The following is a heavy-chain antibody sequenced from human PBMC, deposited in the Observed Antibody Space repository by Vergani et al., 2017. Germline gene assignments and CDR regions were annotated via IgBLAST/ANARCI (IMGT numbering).Heavy chain of an antibody. CDR2: IYHSGSP. D-gene: IGHD3-22*01. CDR3: ARPYDGRVDFWYFDL. Sequence: QVQLQESGPGLVKPSETLSLTCAVSGYSISSGYYWGWIRQSPGKGLEWIGSIYHSGSPYYNPSLKSRVTISADTSQNQLSLKLNSVTAADTAVYYSARPYDGRVDFWYFDLWSRGTLVTVSS. CDR1: GYSISSGYY. J-gene: IGHJ2*01. V-gene: IGHV4-38-2*01.